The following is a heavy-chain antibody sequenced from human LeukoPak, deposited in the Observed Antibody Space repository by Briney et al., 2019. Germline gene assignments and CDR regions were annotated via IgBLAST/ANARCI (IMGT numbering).Heavy chain of an antibody. V-gene: IGHV3-23*01. CDR3: AKDYALTTHYYFDY. Sequence: PGGSLRLSCAASGFTFSSYAMSWVRQAPGKGLEWVSAISGSGGSTYYADSVKGRFSISRDNSKNTLYLQMNSLRAEDTAVYYCAKDYALTTHYYFDYWGQGTLVTVSS. D-gene: IGHD4-11*01. J-gene: IGHJ4*02. CDR2: ISGSGGST. CDR1: GFTFSSYA.